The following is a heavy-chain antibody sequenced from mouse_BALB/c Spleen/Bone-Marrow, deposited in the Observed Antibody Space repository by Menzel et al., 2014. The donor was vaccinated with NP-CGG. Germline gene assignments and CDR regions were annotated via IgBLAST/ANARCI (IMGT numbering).Heavy chain of an antibody. J-gene: IGHJ4*01. CDR3: AKTTTVYYAMDY. CDR2: IWAGGST. V-gene: IGHV2-9*02. D-gene: IGHD1-1*01. CDR1: GFSLTSYG. Sequence: VKLQESGPGLVAPSQSLSITCTVSGFSLTSYGVHWVRQPPGKGLEWLGVIWAGGSTNYNSTLMSRLSINKDNSKSQVFLKMNSLQTDDTAMYYWAKTTTVYYAMDYWGQGTSVTVSS.